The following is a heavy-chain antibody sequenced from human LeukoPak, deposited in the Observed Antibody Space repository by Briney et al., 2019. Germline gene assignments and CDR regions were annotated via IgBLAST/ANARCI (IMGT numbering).Heavy chain of an antibody. D-gene: IGHD2-15*01. CDR1: GFTFSSYG. Sequence: GGSLRLSCAASGFTFSSYGMRWVRQAPGKGLEWVAVISYDGSNKYYADSVKGRFTISRDNSKNTLYLQMNSLRAEDTAVYYCAKDLEDIVVVVAARSASSYGMDVWGQGTTVTVSS. J-gene: IGHJ6*02. CDR3: AKDLEDIVVVVAARSASSYGMDV. V-gene: IGHV3-30*18. CDR2: ISYDGSNK.